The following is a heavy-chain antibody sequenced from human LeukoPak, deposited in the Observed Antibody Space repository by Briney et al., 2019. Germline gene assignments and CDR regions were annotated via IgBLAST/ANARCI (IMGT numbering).Heavy chain of an antibody. V-gene: IGHV3-64*01. Sequence: RPGGSLRLSCAASGFTFSSYAMHWVRQAPGKGLEYVSAISSNGGSTYYANSVKGRFTISRDNSKNTLYLQMGSLRAEDMAVYYCARGGFWSGYLDLTRTFDYWGQGTLVTVSS. D-gene: IGHD3-3*01. CDR2: ISSNGGST. J-gene: IGHJ4*02. CDR1: GFTFSSYA. CDR3: ARGGFWSGYLDLTRTFDY.